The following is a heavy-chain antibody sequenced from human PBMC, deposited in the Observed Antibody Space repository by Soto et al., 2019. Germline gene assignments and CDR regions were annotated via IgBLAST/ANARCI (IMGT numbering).Heavy chain of an antibody. Sequence: GASVKVSCKASGYTFTSYGISWVRQAAGQGLEWMGWISAYNGNTNYAQKLQGRVTMTTDTSTSTAYMELRSLRSDDTAVYYCARQAPAAIAYYYYYMDVWGKGTTVTVSS. CDR2: ISAYNGNT. D-gene: IGHD2-2*01. CDR1: GYTFTSYG. J-gene: IGHJ6*03. V-gene: IGHV1-18*01. CDR3: ARQAPAAIAYYYYYMDV.